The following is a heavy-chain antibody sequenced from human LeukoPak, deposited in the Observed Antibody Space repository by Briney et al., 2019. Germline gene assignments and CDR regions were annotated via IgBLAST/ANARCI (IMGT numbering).Heavy chain of an antibody. CDR2: INTNTGNP. CDR1: GYTFTSYA. V-gene: IGHV7-4-1*02. CDR3: ARDGSSSSDLLNYYYYGMDV. Sequence: ASVKVSCKASGYTFTSYAMNWVRQAPGQGLEWMGWINTNTGNPTYAQGFTGRFVFSLDTSVSTAYLQISSLKAEDTAVYYCARDGSSSSDLLNYYYYGMDVWGQGITVTVSS. D-gene: IGHD6-6*01. J-gene: IGHJ6*01.